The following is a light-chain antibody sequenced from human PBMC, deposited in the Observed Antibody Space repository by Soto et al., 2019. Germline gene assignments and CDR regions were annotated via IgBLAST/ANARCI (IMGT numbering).Light chain of an antibody. J-gene: IGKJ1*01. CDR2: HAF. Sequence: DVRMTESPSSLPASVGDRVSIPCRASQSISNWLAWYQQKPGTAPKVLIYHAFNLQSGFPSRFSGSGSGTEFTLTISSLQADDFATYYCQQDNSYSFGQGTKVDIK. CDR1: QSISNW. V-gene: IGKV1-5*01. CDR3: QQDNSYS.